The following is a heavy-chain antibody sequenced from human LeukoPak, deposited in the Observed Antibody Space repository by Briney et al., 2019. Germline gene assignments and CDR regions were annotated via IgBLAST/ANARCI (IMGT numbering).Heavy chain of an antibody. CDR2: IYTSGST. J-gene: IGHJ4*02. V-gene: IGHV4-4*09. D-gene: IGHD5-24*01. CDR3: ARDGYNSGYFDY. CDR1: GGSISSYY. Sequence: SETLSLTCTVSGGSISSYYWSWIRQPPGKGLEWIGYIYTSGSTNYNPSLKSRVTISVDTSKNQFSLKLSSVTAADTAVYYCARDGYNSGYFDYWGQGTLVTVSS.